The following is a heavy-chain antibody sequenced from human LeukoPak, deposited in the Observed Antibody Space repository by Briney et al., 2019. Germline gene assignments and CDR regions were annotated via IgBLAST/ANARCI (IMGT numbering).Heavy chain of an antibody. Sequence: HPGGSLRLSCAASGFTFSTYNMNWVRQAPGKGLEWVSYISSSSSTIYYADSVKGRFTISRDNSKNTLYLQMNSLRAEDTAVYYCAKTRPLDSSSWSHGDYWGQGTLVTVSS. V-gene: IGHV3-48*01. J-gene: IGHJ4*02. CDR3: AKTRPLDSSSWSHGDY. CDR1: GFTFSTYN. D-gene: IGHD6-13*01. CDR2: ISSSSSTI.